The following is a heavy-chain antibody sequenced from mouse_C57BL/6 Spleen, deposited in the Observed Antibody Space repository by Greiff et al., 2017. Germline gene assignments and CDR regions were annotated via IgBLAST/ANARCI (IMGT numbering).Heavy chain of an antibody. Sequence: QVQLQQSGPGLVQPSQSLSITCTVSGFSLTSYGVHWVRQSPGKGLEWLGVIWSGGSTDYNAAFISRLSISKDNSKSQVFFKINSLQADDTAIYYCARNPYGSSYAYAMDYWGQGTSVTGSS. V-gene: IGHV2-2*01. CDR3: ARNPYGSSYAYAMDY. J-gene: IGHJ4*01. CDR2: IWSGGST. CDR1: GFSLTSYG. D-gene: IGHD1-1*01.